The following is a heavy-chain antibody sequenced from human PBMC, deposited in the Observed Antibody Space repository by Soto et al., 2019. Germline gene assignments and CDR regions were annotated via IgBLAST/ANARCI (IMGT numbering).Heavy chain of an antibody. Sequence: GGSLRLSCAASGFTFSSYAMSWVRQAPGKGLEWVSAISGSGGSTYYADSVKGRFTISRDNSKNTLYLQMNSLRAEDTAVYYCAKVVSRGYSGEPTPNLHPKYTRPHDAFDIWGQGTMVTVSS. J-gene: IGHJ3*02. CDR2: ISGSGGST. D-gene: IGHD5-12*01. V-gene: IGHV3-23*01. CDR1: GFTFSSYA. CDR3: AKVVSRGYSGEPTPNLHPKYTRPHDAFDI.